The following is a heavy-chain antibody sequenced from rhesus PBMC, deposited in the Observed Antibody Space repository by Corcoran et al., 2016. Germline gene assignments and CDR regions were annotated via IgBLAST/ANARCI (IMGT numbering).Heavy chain of an antibody. V-gene: IGHV2-1*01. CDR2: IYWDDDK. Sequence: QVTLKESGPALVKPTQTLTLTCTFAGFPLSTRGMGVGWIRQTSRKTLEWLAHIYWDDDKRYSTSLKSRLTISKDTSKNQVVLTMTNMDPVDTATYYCARRYTVTTVGFDYWGQGVLVTVSS. CDR1: GFPLSTRGMG. J-gene: IGHJ4*01. CDR3: ARRYTVTTVGFDY. D-gene: IGHD4-23*01.